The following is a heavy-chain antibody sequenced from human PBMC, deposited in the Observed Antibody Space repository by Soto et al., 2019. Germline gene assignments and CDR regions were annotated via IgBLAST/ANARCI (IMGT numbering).Heavy chain of an antibody. CDR3: ARDRKNYGTFDY. J-gene: IGHJ4*02. V-gene: IGHV1-18*01. Sequence: QVQLVQSGGEVKKPGASVKVSCKAAGYTFGTYGISWVRQAPGHGLEWMGWISGHNGVTNNAQKVQDRVTMTTDTSQSTAYMEVRSVRSDDTAMYYCARDRKNYGTFDYWGKGTLVTVSS. CDR2: ISGHNGVT. D-gene: IGHD1-7*01. CDR1: GYTFGTYG.